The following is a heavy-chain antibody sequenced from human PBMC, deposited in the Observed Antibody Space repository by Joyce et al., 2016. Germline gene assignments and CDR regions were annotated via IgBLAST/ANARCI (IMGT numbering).Heavy chain of an antibody. CDR1: GVSITSQY. D-gene: IGHD4-17*01. V-gene: IGHV4-59*11. CDR2: IYYRGRT. J-gene: IGHJ4*02. CDR3: ARGYDYGDFPNYFDY. Sequence: QVQLQESGPGLVKPSETLSLTCSVSGVSITSQYWSWIRQPPGKGLEWIANIYYRGRTSYNPSLKSRVTISVDMSKNQFSLKMTSVTTADTAMYYCARGYDYGDFPNYFDYWGQATRVTVSP.